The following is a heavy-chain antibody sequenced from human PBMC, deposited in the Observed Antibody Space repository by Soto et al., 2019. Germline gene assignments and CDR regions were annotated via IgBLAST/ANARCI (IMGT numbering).Heavy chain of an antibody. CDR3: ARRARPDFYYMDV. Sequence: GGSLRLSCAASGFTFSNYNMNWVRQAPGKGLEYVSGISSNGVGTYYANSVQGRFTISRDNSKNTVYLQMGSLRPEDMAVYYCARRARPDFYYMDVWGKGTTVTVSS. J-gene: IGHJ6*03. CDR2: ISSNGVGT. CDR1: GFTFSNYN. V-gene: IGHV3-64*01. D-gene: IGHD6-6*01.